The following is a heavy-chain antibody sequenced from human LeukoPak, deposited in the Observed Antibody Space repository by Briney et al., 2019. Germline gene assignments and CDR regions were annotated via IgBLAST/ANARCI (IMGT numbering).Heavy chain of an antibody. CDR3: ARQHSSASYYFDY. CDR1: GGSICSYY. V-gene: IGHV4-59*08. J-gene: IGHJ4*02. D-gene: IGHD3-22*01. Sequence: SETLSLTCTVSGGSICSYYWSWIRQPPGKGLEWIVYIYYSGSTNYNPSLKSRVTISVDTSRNQFSLKLSSVTAADTAVYYCARQHSSASYYFDYWGQGTLVTVSS. CDR2: IYYSGST.